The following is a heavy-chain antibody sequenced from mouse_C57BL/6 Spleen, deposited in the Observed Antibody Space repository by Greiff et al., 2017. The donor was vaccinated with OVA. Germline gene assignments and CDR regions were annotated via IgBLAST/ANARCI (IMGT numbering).Heavy chain of an antibody. Sequence: VQLQQSGAELVKPGASVKISCKASGYAFSSYWMNWVKQRPGKGLEWIGQIYPGDGDTNYNGKFKGKATLTADKSSSTAYMQLSSLTSEDSAVYFCARDRAAQATMDYWGQGTSVTVSS. D-gene: IGHD3-2*02. CDR2: IYPGDGDT. CDR1: GYAFSSYW. CDR3: ARDRAAQATMDY. J-gene: IGHJ4*01. V-gene: IGHV1-80*01.